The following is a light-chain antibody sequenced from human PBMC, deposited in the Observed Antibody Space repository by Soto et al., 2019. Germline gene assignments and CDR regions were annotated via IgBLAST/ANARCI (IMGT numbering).Light chain of an antibody. J-gene: IGKJ5*01. V-gene: IGKV1-33*01. CDR2: DAS. Sequence: DIQMTQSPSSLSASVGDRVTITCQASHDIKKFLNWFQEKPGKAPELLIYDASNLQTGVPSRFSGSGSGTHFTFTISSLQPGDIATYYCQRYDSLPPTFGQGTRLDIK. CDR1: HDIKKF. CDR3: QRYDSLPPT.